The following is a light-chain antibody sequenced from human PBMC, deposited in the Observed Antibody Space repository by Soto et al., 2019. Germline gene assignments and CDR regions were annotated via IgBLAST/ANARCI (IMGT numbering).Light chain of an antibody. Sequence: QAVVTQEPSLTVSPGGTVTLTCGSSTGTVTSGHYPYWFQQKPGQAPRTLISDISRRLSGTPARFSGPLLGDKAALTLSGAQPEDEADYYCLLYYGGSSVFGTGTKVTVL. J-gene: IGLJ1*01. CDR2: DIS. CDR1: TGTVTSGHY. V-gene: IGLV7-46*01. CDR3: LLYYGGSSV.